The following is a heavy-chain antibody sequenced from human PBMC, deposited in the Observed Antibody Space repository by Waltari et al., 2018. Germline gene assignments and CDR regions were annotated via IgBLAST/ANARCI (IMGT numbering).Heavy chain of an antibody. D-gene: IGHD1-26*01. CDR1: GYTLTDYH. V-gene: IGHV1-2*02. J-gene: IGHJ5*02. CDR3: ARDPGPIVGAPDL. CDR2: FNPKKGDS. Sequence: QAQLLQSASEVKKPVDSVRGSCQDSGYTLTDYHLHWFRQTPNQRFEWMGWFNPKKGDSESAANFLGRVTMSRDTAINTVYLDLSGVRSDDTAVYFCARDPGPIVGAPDLWGQGTLVTVFS.